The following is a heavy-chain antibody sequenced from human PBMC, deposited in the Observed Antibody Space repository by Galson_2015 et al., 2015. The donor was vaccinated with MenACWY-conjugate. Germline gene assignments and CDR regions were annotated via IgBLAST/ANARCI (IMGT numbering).Heavy chain of an antibody. Sequence: SETLSLTCTVSGGSISSSSYYWGWIRQPPGKGLEWIGSIYYSGSTYYNPSLKSRVTISVDTSKNQFSLKLSSVTAADTAVYYCATRGLRFLEWLSGEDWFDPWGQGTLVTVPS. CDR1: GGSISSSSYY. D-gene: IGHD3-3*01. CDR3: ATRGLRFLEWLSGEDWFDP. CDR2: IYYSGST. V-gene: IGHV4-39*01. J-gene: IGHJ5*02.